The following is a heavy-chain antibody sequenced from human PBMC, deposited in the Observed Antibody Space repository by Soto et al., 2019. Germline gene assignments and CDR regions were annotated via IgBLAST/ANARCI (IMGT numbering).Heavy chain of an antibody. CDR2: ISAYNGNT. D-gene: IGHD2-2*02. CDR3: AREYTAWPLAYGLDV. V-gene: IGHV1-18*04. Sequence: GASVKVSCKASGYTFTSYGISWVRQAPGQGLEWMGWISAYNGNTNYAQKLQGRVTMTTDTSTSTAYMELNSLRAEDTAVYYCAREYTAWPLAYGLDVWGQGTTVTVSS. J-gene: IGHJ6*02. CDR1: GYTFTSYG.